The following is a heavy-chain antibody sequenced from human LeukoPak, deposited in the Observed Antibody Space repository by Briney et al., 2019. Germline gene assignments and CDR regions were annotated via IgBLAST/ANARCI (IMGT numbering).Heavy chain of an antibody. Sequence: PGGSLRLSCAASGFTFSSYGMHWVRQAPGKGLEWVAVISYDGSNKYYADSVKGRFTISRDNSKNTLYLQMNSLRAEDTAVYYRAKVLEYSTIDYWGQGTLVTVSS. D-gene: IGHD6-6*01. V-gene: IGHV3-30*18. CDR3: AKVLEYSTIDY. J-gene: IGHJ4*02. CDR1: GFTFSSYG. CDR2: ISYDGSNK.